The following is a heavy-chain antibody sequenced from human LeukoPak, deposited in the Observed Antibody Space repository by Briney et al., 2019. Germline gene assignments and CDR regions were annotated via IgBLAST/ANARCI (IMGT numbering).Heavy chain of an antibody. CDR3: ARDSSSEGPFDY. CDR2: IRSKASNYAT. V-gene: IGHV3-73*01. Sequence: GGSLRLSCAASGFIFSGSAVHWVRQASGKGLEWIGRIRSKASNYATAYADSLKGRFTVSRDDSKNTAYLQMNSLKTEDTAVYYCARDSSSEGPFDYWGQGTLVTVSS. J-gene: IGHJ4*02. CDR1: GFIFSGSA. D-gene: IGHD6-6*01.